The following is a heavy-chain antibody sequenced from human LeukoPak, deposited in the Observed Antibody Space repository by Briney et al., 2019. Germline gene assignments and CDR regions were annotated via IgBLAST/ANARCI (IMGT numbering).Heavy chain of an antibody. V-gene: IGHV3-33*01. J-gene: IGHJ4*02. D-gene: IGHD6-6*01. CDR2: IWYDGSNK. Sequence: GGSLRLSCAASGCTFRSHGMHWVRQTPGKGLEWVAVIWYDGSNKYYAVSVKGRFTISRDNSKNTLYLQMNSLRAEDTAVYYCVRDIAARRIDYWGQGTLVTVSS. CDR3: VRDIAARRIDY. CDR1: GCTFRSHG.